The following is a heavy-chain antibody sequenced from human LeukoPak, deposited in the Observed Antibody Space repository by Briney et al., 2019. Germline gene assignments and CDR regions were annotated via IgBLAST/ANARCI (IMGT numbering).Heavy chain of an antibody. Sequence: GASVKVSCKASGCTFTGYYMHWVRQAPGQGLEWMGWINPNSGGTNYAQKFQGRVTMTRDTSISTAYMELSRLRSDDTAVYYCARGKGPVGARSYKAYWGQGTLVTVSS. CDR1: GCTFTGYY. J-gene: IGHJ4*02. CDR2: INPNSGGT. CDR3: ARGKGPVGARSYKAY. V-gene: IGHV1-2*02. D-gene: IGHD1-26*01.